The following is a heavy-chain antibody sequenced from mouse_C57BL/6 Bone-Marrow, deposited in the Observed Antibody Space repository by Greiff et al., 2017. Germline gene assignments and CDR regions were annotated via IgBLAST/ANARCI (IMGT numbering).Heavy chain of an antibody. CDR1: GYTFTDYY. V-gene: IGHV1-84*01. J-gene: IGHJ3*01. CDR2: IYPGSGNT. D-gene: IGHD2-1*01. Sequence: QVQLQQSGPELVKPGASVKISCKASGYTFTDYYINWVKQRPGQGLEWIGGIYPGSGNTKYNEKFKSKATLTVDKSSSTAYMQLSSLTSEDSAVYYCAIYYGNLAWFAYWGQGTLVTVSA. CDR3: AIYYGNLAWFAY.